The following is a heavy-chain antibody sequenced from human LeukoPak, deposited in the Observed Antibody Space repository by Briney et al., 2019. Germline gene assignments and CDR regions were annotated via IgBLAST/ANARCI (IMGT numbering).Heavy chain of an antibody. CDR2: IRYDGSKK. CDR1: GFTFSSYG. J-gene: IGHJ4*02. CDR3: AKVLVDCSGGSCYENYFDY. V-gene: IGHV3-30*02. D-gene: IGHD2-15*01. Sequence: PGGSLRLSCAASGFTFSSYGMHWVRQAPGKGLEGVAFIRYDGSKKYYADAVKDRFTISRDNSKNTLYLQTNSLRAEDTAVYYCAKVLVDCSGGSCYENYFDYWGQGTLVTVSS.